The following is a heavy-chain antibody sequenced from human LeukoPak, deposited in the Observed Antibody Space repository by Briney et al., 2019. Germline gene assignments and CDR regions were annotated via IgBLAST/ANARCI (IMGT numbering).Heavy chain of an antibody. CDR2: INHSGST. Sequence: PSGTLSLTCAVYGGSFSGYYWSWIRQPPGKGLEWIGEINHSGSTNYNPSLKSRVTISVDTSKNQFSLKLSSVTAADTAVYYCARHAVAGTVAARFFDYWGQGTLVTVSS. D-gene: IGHD6-19*01. V-gene: IGHV4-34*01. CDR3: ARHAVAGTVAARFFDY. CDR1: GGSFSGYY. J-gene: IGHJ4*02.